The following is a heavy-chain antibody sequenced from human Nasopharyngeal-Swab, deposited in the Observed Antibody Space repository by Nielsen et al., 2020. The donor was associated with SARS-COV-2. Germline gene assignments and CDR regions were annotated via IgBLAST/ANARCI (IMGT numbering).Heavy chain of an antibody. Sequence: VRQMPGKGLEWVGWINTNTGNPTHAHGFTGRFVFSLDTSVSRAYLQISSLKAEDTAVYYCARATTEAAGDYSYYGMDVWGQGTTVTVSS. V-gene: IGHV7-4-1*02. D-gene: IGHD6-13*01. J-gene: IGHJ6*02. CDR3: ARATTEAAGDYSYYGMDV. CDR2: INTNTGNP.